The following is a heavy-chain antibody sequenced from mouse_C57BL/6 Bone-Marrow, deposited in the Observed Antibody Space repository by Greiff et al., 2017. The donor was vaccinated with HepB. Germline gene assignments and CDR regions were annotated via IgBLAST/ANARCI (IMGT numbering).Heavy chain of an antibody. V-gene: IGHV14-4*01. CDR3: TTDYYYAMDY. J-gene: IGHJ4*01. D-gene: IGHD2-4*01. CDR1: GFNIKDDY. Sequence: DVKLVESGAELVRPGASVKLSCTASGFNIKDDYMHWVKQRPEQGLEWIGWIDPENGDTEYASKFQGKATITADTSSNTAYLQLSSLTSEDTAVYYCTTDYYYAMDYWGQGTSVTVSS. CDR2: IDPENGDT.